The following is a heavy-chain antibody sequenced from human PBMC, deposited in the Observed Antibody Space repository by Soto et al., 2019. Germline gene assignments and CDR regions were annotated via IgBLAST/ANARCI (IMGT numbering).Heavy chain of an antibody. CDR1: GGSISSYY. CDR3: AGAYYYDSSGYYQADY. CDR2: IYYSGST. Sequence: SETLSLTCTVSGGSISSYYWSWIRQPPGKGLEWIGYIYYSGSTNYSPSLKSRVTISVDTSKNQFSLKLSSVTAADTAVYYCAGAYYYDSSGYYQADYWGKGPLVTVSS. V-gene: IGHV4-59*01. J-gene: IGHJ4*02. D-gene: IGHD3-22*01.